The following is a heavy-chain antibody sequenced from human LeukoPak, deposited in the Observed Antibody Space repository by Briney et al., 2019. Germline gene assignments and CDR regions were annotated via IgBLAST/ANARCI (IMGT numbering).Heavy chain of an antibody. CDR2: IYHSGRT. D-gene: IGHD3-10*01. CDR1: GSSISSGEYY. J-gene: IGHJ4*02. Sequence: SQTLSLTCTVSGSSISSGEYYWSWIRQHPGTGLEWIGYIYHSGRTYYNPSLKSRVTISIDRSKNQFSLKLSSVTAADTAVYYCARGGFNDGIDYWGQGTLVTVSS. CDR3: ARGGFNDGIDY. V-gene: IGHV4-30-2*01.